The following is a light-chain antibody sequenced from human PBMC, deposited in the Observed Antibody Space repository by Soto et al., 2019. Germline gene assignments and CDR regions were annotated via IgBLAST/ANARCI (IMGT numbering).Light chain of an antibody. J-gene: IGLJ1*01. Sequence: QSALTQPASVSGSPEQSITISCTGTSSDVGGYNYVSWYQKHPDKAPKLMIYEVTNRPSGVSSRLSGSRSGNTASLTISGLQAEDEGDYFCSSYTRSGTYVFGTGTKVTVL. CDR2: EVT. CDR1: SSDVGGYNY. V-gene: IGLV2-14*01. CDR3: SSYTRSGTYV.